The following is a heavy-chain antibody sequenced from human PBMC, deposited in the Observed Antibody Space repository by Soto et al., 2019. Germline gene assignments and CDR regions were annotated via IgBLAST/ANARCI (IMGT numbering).Heavy chain of an antibody. J-gene: IGHJ4*02. CDR2: INHSGST. D-gene: IGHD3-10*01. CDR3: ARGTRYGSGSYSGLYYFDY. Sequence: QVQLQQWGAGLLKPSETLSLTCAVYGGSFSGYYWSWIRQPPGKGLECIGEINHSGSTNYNPSLKWRVTISVDPTKKQFSLKLGPVTAADTAVYYCARGTRYGSGSYSGLYYFDYWGQGTLVTVSS. V-gene: IGHV4-34*01. CDR1: GGSFSGYY.